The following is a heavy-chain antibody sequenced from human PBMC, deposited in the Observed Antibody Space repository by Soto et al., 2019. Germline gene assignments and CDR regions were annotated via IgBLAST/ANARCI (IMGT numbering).Heavy chain of an antibody. CDR2: FGGDENYT. V-gene: IGHV3-74*01. J-gene: IGHJ6*02. D-gene: IGHD3-3*01. CDR3: GKGKELGVVRYGLDA. Sequence: PGGSLRLSCVASAFSFTNAWMSWVRQAPGKGLVWLSRFGGDENYTDYADSVRGRFTISRDIAKNTIYLQMNSLRAEDTAVYYCGKGKELGVVRYGLDAWGQGTTVTVSS. CDR1: AFSFTNAW.